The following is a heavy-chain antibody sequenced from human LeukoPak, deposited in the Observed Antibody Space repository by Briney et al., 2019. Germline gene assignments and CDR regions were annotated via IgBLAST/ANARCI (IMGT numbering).Heavy chain of an antibody. V-gene: IGHV3-48*01. CDR3: ASGRGYYGSGTYYYFDY. Sequence: GALRLSCAAPGFTFSTYSMNRVRQAPGKGLEWVSYISSSSGTIYYGDTVKGRFTICRDNAQNSLYLQMNRLRAEDTAVYYCASGRGYYGSGTYYYFDYWGQGTLVTVSS. CDR2: ISSSSGTI. D-gene: IGHD3-10*01. J-gene: IGHJ4*02. CDR1: GFTFSTYS.